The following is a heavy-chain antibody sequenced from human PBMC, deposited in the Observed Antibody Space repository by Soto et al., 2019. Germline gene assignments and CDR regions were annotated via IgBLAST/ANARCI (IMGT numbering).Heavy chain of an antibody. Sequence: HPGGSLRLSCAASGFTFSRYRMSWFRQASGKGLEWVSYICSTGSTIFYADSVKGRFTISRDNAKYSVYLQMNSLSSEDTAVYYCARVGWELLLDYFDYWGQGT. V-gene: IGHV3-48*01. J-gene: IGHJ4*02. CDR2: ICSTGSTI. D-gene: IGHD1-26*01. CDR3: ARVGWELLLDYFDY. CDR1: GFTFSRYR.